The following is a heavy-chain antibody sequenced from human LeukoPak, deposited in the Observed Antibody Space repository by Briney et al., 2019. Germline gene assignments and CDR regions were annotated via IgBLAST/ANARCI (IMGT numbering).Heavy chain of an antibody. J-gene: IGHJ5*02. CDR2: IYYSGST. V-gene: IGHV4-59*12. CDR3: ARGPFASAHWFDP. Sequence: SETLSLTCTISGGSISTYYWSWIRQPPGKGLEWIGYIYYSGSTNYNPSLKSRVTMSADTSKNQFSLKLSSVTAADTAVYYCARGPFASAHWFDPWGQGTLVTVYS. CDR1: GGSISTYY.